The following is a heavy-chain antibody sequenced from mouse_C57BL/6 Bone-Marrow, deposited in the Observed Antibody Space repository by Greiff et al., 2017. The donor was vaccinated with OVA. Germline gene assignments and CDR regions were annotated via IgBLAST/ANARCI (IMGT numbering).Heavy chain of an antibody. CDR2: IYPRDGST. D-gene: IGHD1-1*01. V-gene: IGHV1-85*01. CDR3: ERPYNYGSSYPYYCDY. J-gene: IGHJ2*01. Sequence: VQLQQSGPELVKPGASVKLSCKASGYTFTSYDINWVKQRPGQGLEWIGWIYPRDGSTKYNEKFKGKATLTVDTSSSTAYMELHSLTSEDAAVYFCERPYNYGSSYPYYCDYWGQGTTLTVSS. CDR1: GYTFTSYD.